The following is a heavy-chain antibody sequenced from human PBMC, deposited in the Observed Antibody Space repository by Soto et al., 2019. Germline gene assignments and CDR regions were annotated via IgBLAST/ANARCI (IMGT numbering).Heavy chain of an antibody. V-gene: IGHV4-59*01. D-gene: IGHD3-3*01. CDR3: ARVSVKQYDFWSGYQYYFDY. J-gene: IGHJ4*02. CDR2: IYYSGST. Sequence: SETLSLTCTVSGGSISSYYWSWIRQPPGKGLEWIGYIYYSGSTNYNPSLKSRVTISVDTSKNQFSLKLSSVTAADTAVYYCARVSVKQYDFWSGYQYYFDYWGQGTLVTVSS. CDR1: GGSISSYY.